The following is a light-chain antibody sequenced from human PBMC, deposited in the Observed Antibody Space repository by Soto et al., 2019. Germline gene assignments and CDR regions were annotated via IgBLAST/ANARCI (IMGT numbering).Light chain of an antibody. CDR2: AAS. Sequence: DIQMTQSPSAMSASVGDRVTISCRASQDIGNHLAWFQQKPGKVPQRLIYAASSLQTGVPSRFSGSGSGTDFTLTINSLQPEDFATYYCLQHDSFPPTFGQGTRLAI. CDR3: LQHDSFPPT. V-gene: IGKV1-17*03. CDR1: QDIGNH. J-gene: IGKJ5*01.